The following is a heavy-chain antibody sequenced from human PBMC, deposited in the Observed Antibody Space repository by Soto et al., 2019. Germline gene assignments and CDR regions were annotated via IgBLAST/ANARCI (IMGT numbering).Heavy chain of an antibody. J-gene: IGHJ5*02. CDR2: INAGNGNT. V-gene: IGHV1-3*01. CDR3: ARARQYCSSTNCHNWFDP. CDR1: GYTFTSYA. Sequence: QVQLVQSGAEVKKPGASVKVSCKASGYTFTSYAMHWVRQAPGQRLEWMGWINAGNGNTKYSQKFQGRVTITRDTSASTAYMELSSLRSEDTAVYYCARARQYCSSTNCHNWFDPWGQGTLVTVSS. D-gene: IGHD2-2*01.